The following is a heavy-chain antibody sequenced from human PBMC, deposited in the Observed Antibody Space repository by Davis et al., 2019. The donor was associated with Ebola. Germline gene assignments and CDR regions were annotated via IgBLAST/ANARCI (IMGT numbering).Heavy chain of an antibody. CDR3: ATVRRGYSYGHFDY. CDR2: ISDSSTTI. D-gene: IGHD5-18*01. V-gene: IGHV3-48*02. Sequence: GGSLRLSCAASGFTFSAYSMNWVRQAPGKGLEWVSYISDSSTTIYYADSVKGRFTISRDNAKNSLYLQMNSLRDEDTAVYYCATVRRGYSYGHFDYWGQGTLVTVSS. CDR1: GFTFSAYS. J-gene: IGHJ4*02.